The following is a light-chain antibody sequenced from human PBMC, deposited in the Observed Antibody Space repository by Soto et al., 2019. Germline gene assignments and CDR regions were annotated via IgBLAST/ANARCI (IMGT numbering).Light chain of an antibody. CDR2: KAS. V-gene: IGKV1-5*03. Sequence: DIQMTQSPSTLSASVGDRVTITCRASQSLSSWLAWYQRKPGKAPKLLIYKASSLESGVPSRFSGSGSGTEFTLTISSLQPDDLATYYCQQYNSYSTCGQGTKVEIK. J-gene: IGKJ1*01. CDR3: QQYNSYST. CDR1: QSLSSW.